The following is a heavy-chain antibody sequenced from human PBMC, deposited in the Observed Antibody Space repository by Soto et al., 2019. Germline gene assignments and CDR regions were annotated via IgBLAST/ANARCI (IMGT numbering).Heavy chain of an antibody. CDR2: ISAYNGNT. J-gene: IGHJ4*02. D-gene: IGHD3-3*01. CDR1: GYTFTSYG. Sequence: ASVQVSCKASGYTFTSYGISWVRQAPGQGLEWMGWISAYNGNTNYAQKLQGRVTMTTDTSTSTADMELRSLRSDDTAVYYCARDAYYDFWSGYYAGIEGSPIFDYWGQGTLVTVSS. CDR3: ARDAYYDFWSGYYAGIEGSPIFDY. V-gene: IGHV1-18*01.